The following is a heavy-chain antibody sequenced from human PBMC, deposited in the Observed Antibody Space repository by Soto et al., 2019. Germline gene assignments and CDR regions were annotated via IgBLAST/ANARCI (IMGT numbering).Heavy chain of an antibody. CDR3: ARPYCINGVCSYYFDF. J-gene: IGHJ4*02. CDR2: ISSSGYTI. CDR1: GFTFSDYY. Sequence: QVQLVESGGGLVKPGGSLRLSCAASGFTFSDYYMSWIRQAPGKGLEWVSYISSSGYTIYYGDSVKGRFTISRDNVKNSMYLQMNSLRAEDTAVYYCARPYCINGVCSYYFDFWGQGTLVTVSS. V-gene: IGHV3-11*01. D-gene: IGHD2-8*01.